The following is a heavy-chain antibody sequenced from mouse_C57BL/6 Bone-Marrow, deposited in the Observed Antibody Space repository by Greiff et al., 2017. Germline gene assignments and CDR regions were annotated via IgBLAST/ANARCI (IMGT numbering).Heavy chain of an antibody. V-gene: IGHV5-17*01. J-gene: IGHJ4*01. Sequence: DVHLVESGGVLVKPGGSLKLSCAASGFTFSDYGMHWVRQAPEKGLEWVAYISSGSSTIYYADTVKGRFTISRDNAKNTLFLQMTSLRSEDTAMYYCARKYAMDYWGQGTSVTVSS. CDR3: ARKYAMDY. CDR2: ISSGSSTI. CDR1: GFTFSDYG.